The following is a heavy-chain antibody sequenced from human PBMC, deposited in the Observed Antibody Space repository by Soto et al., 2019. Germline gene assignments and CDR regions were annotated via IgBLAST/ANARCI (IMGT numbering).Heavy chain of an antibody. V-gene: IGHV1-69*02. D-gene: IGHD2-15*01. CDR3: ARASFGRVVVVAAREAFDI. J-gene: IGHJ3*02. Sequence: QVQLVQSGAEVKKPGSSVKVSCKASGGTFSSYTISWVRQAPGQGLEWMGRIIPILGIANYAQKFQGRVTITADKSTSTAYMELSSLRSEDTAVYYCARASFGRVVVVAAREAFDIWGQGTMVTVSS. CDR1: GGTFSSYT. CDR2: IIPILGIA.